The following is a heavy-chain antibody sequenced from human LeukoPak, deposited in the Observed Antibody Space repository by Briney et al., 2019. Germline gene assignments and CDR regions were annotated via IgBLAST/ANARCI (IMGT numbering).Heavy chain of an antibody. D-gene: IGHD6-6*01. V-gene: IGHV1-2*06. Sequence: GASVKVSCKASGYTLTDYYMHWVRQAPGQGLEWMGRINPNSGGTNYAQKFQGRVTMTRDTSISTAYMELSRLRSDDTAVYYCARATYSSSSSEYYFDYWGQGTLVTVSS. CDR3: ARATYSSSSSEYYFDY. J-gene: IGHJ4*02. CDR2: INPNSGGT. CDR1: GYTLTDYY.